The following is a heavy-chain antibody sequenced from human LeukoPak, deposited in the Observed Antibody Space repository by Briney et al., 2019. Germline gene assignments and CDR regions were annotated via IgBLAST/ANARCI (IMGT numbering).Heavy chain of an antibody. CDR1: GFAFSSSA. Sequence: GGSLRLSCAASGFAFSSSAMSWVRQAPGKGLEWVSAISGSGDRTYYADSVRGRFTISRDNSKNTLYLQINSLRAEDTAVYYCAKASPWGGVIVWGQGTLVTVSS. CDR2: ISGSGDRT. V-gene: IGHV3-23*01. D-gene: IGHD3-16*02. J-gene: IGHJ4*02. CDR3: AKASPWGGVIV.